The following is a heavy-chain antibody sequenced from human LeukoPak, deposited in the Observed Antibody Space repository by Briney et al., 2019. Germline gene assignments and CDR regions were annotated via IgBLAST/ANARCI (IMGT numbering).Heavy chain of an antibody. CDR3: ASLGRGYCGDTNCPILFDY. Sequence: PGGSLRLSCAASGFTFSDNYMSWIRQAPGKGLEWVSHISSSGSTIYYADSVKGRFTISRDNAKNSLYLQMNSLRAEDTAVYYCASLGRGYCGDTNCPILFDYWGQGTLVTVSS. J-gene: IGHJ4*02. CDR2: ISSSGSTI. CDR1: GFTFSDNY. D-gene: IGHD2-2*01. V-gene: IGHV3-11*01.